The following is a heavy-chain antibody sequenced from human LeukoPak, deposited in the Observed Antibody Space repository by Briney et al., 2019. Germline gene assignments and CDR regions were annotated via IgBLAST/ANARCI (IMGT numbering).Heavy chain of an antibody. CDR1: GGSISSYY. CDR2: IYYSGST. D-gene: IGHD4-4*01. CDR3: ASGDYSNDY. Sequence: PSETLSFTCTVSGGSISSYYWSWIRQPPGKGLEWIGYIYYSGSTNYNPSLKSRVTISVDTSKNQFSLKLSSVTAADTAVYYCASGDYSNDYWGQGTLVTVSS. V-gene: IGHV4-59*08. J-gene: IGHJ4*02.